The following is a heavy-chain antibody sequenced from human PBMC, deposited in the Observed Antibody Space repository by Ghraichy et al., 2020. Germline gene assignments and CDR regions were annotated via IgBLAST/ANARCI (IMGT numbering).Heavy chain of an antibody. CDR3: ARDLGGGRYFDY. V-gene: IGHV3-7*01. J-gene: IGHJ4*02. D-gene: IGHD4-23*01. Sequence: GSLRLSCAASGFIFSGYWMTWVRQAPGKGPEWVANIKKDGSEKYYVDSVKGRFTISRDNAKNSLYLQMNSLRAEDTAVYYCARDLGGGRYFDYWGQGALVTVSS. CDR2: IKKDGSEK. CDR1: GFIFSGYW.